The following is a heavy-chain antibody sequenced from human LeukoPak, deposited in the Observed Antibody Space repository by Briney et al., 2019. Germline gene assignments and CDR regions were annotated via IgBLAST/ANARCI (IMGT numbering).Heavy chain of an antibody. J-gene: IGHJ6*03. CDR3: ARAGVGQLYYYYYMAV. D-gene: IGHD1/OR15-1a*01. Sequence: SQTLSLTCTVSGGSISSGSYYWSWIRHPAGKGLEWIGRIYTSGSTNYNPSLKSRVTISVDTSKNQFSLKLSSVTAADTAVYYCARAGVGQLYYYYYMAVWGKGTAVTVSS. CDR2: IYTSGST. CDR1: GGSISSGSYY. V-gene: IGHV4-61*02.